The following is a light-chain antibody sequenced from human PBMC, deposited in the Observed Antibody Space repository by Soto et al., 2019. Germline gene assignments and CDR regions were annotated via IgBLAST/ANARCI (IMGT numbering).Light chain of an antibody. CDR1: QSVSSN. V-gene: IGKV3-15*01. CDR3: QQYNNWPLT. J-gene: IGKJ5*01. Sequence: ELVMTQSPATLSVSPGERATLSCRASQSVSSNLAWYQQKPGQAPRLLIYGASTRATGIPARFSGSGSGTEFTLTISSLQSEDFAVYYCQQYNNWPLTFGQGTRLEI. CDR2: GAS.